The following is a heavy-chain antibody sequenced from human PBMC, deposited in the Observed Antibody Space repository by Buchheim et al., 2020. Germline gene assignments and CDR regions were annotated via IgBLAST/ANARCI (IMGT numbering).Heavy chain of an antibody. CDR2: INHSGST. Sequence: QVQLQQWGAGLLKPSETLSLTCAVYGGSFSGYYWSWICQPPGQGLAWIGEINHSGSTNYNPSLTSRVTITVDTSKNQFSLKLSSVTAADTAVYYCAREKGDDYVWGSYRRNWFDPWGQGTL. D-gene: IGHD3-16*02. V-gene: IGHV4-34*01. CDR1: GGSFSGYY. CDR3: AREKGDDYVWGSYRRNWFDP. J-gene: IGHJ5*02.